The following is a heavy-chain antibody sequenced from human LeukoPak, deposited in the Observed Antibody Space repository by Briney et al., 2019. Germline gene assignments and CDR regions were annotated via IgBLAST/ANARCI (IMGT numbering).Heavy chain of an antibody. J-gene: IGHJ4*02. V-gene: IGHV3-48*03. CDR3: ARGSGYLAY. D-gene: IGHD3-22*01. CDR2: ISSSGSTT. CDR1: GFTFSSFE. Sequence: GGSLRLSCAASGFTFSSFEINWVRQAPGKGLEWISYISSSGSTTYYADSVKGRFSISRDNAKNSLYLQMNSLRAEDTAVYYCARGSGYLAYWGQGTLVTVSS.